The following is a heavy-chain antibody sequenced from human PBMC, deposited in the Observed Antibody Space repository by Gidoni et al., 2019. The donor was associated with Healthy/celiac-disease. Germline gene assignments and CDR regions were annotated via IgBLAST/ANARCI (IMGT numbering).Heavy chain of an antibody. J-gene: IGHJ4*02. D-gene: IGHD4-4*01. V-gene: IGHV3-23*01. CDR2: ISGSGGST. Sequence: EVQLLESGGGLVQPGGSLRLSCAASGFTFSSYAMRWVRQAPGKGLAWVSAISGSGGSTYYADSVKGRFTISRDNSKNTLYLQMNSLRAEDTAVYYCAKDLVQRDYRGVVGYWGQGTLVTVSS. CDR3: AKDLVQRDYRGVVGY. CDR1: GFTFSSYA.